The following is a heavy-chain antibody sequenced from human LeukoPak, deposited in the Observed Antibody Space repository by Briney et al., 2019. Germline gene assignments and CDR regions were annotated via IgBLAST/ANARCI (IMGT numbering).Heavy chain of an antibody. CDR1: GYTFTSYG. CDR3: ARGPIVVVPAAPDYYYMDV. Sequence: ASVKVSCKASGYTFTSYGISWVRQAPGQGLEWMGWISAYNGNTNYAQKLQGRVTMTTDTSTSTAYMELRSLRSDDTAVYYCARGPIVVVPAAPDYYYMDVWGKGTTVTVSS. V-gene: IGHV1-18*01. J-gene: IGHJ6*03. CDR2: ISAYNGNT. D-gene: IGHD2-2*01.